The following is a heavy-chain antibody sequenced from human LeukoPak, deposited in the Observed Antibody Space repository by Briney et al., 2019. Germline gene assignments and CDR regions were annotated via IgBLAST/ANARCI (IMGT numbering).Heavy chain of an antibody. V-gene: IGHV4-39*07. CDR1: GGPISSSSYY. Sequence: SETLSLICTVSGGPISSSSYYWGWICQPPGKGLEWIGSIYYSGRTYYNPSLKSRVTISVDTSKNQFSLKLNTMTAADTAVYYCARDRASSIWSSDWFDPWGQGTLVTVSS. CDR3: ARDRASSIWSSDWFDP. J-gene: IGHJ5*02. CDR2: IYYSGRT. D-gene: IGHD6-13*01.